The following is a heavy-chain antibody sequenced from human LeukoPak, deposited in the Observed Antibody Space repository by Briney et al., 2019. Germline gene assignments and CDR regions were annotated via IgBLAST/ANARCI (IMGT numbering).Heavy chain of an antibody. CDR3: ARDRDIVVVPAATNYFDY. CDR1: GGTFSSYA. CDR2: IIPIFGTA. V-gene: IGHV1-69*01. D-gene: IGHD2-2*01. J-gene: IGHJ4*02. Sequence: SVKVSCKAAGGTFSSYAMSWVRQAPGQGLEWMGGIIPIFGTANYAKKFQGRVTITADESTSTAYMELSSLRSEDTAVYYCARDRDIVVVPAATNYFDYWGQGTLVTVSS.